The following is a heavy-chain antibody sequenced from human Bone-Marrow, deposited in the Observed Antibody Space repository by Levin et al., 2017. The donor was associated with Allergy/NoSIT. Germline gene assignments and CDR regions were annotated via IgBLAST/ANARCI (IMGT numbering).Heavy chain of an antibody. J-gene: IGHJ4*02. CDR1: GFTVSNNY. CDR3: AAQTPGIGHS. D-gene: IGHD6-13*01. V-gene: IGHV3-53*01. CDR2: IYSGGNT. Sequence: GGSLRLSCAASGFTVSNNYMKWVRQAPGKGLEWVSLIYSGGNTYYADSVKGRFTTSRDNSKNTLYLQMNSLRAEDTAVYYCAAQTPGIGHSWGQGTLVTVSS.